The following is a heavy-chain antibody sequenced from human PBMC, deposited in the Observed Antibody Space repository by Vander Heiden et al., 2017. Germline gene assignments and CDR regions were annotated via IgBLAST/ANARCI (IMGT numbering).Heavy chain of an antibody. D-gene: IGHD3-22*01. J-gene: IGHJ4*02. CDR3: AREGFNYYDSSGYRVFDY. V-gene: IGHV3-33*01. CDR2: IWYDGSNK. CDR1: GFTFSSSG. Sequence: QVQLVESGGAVVQPGRSLRPSCAAFGFTFSSSGMHWVRQAPGKGLEWVAVIWYDGSNKYYADSVKGRFTISRDNSKNTLYLQMNSLRAEDTAVYYCAREGFNYYDSSGYRVFDYWGQGTLVTVSS.